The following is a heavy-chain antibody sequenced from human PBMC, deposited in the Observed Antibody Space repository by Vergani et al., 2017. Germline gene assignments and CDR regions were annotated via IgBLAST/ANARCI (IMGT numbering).Heavy chain of an antibody. J-gene: IGHJ6*02. CDR2: ISGSGGNT. V-gene: IGHV3-23*01. Sequence: EVQLLESGGGLVQPGGSLRLSCAASGFTFSHYAMSWVRQAPGKGLEWVSGISGSGGNTYYANSVKGRFTISRDNSKNTLYLQMNSLRADDTAVYYCAKGVYCSSTSCYEGRGYYYGMGVWGQGTTVTFSS. CDR3: AKGVYCSSTSCYEGRGYYYGMGV. D-gene: IGHD2-2*01. CDR1: GFTFSHYA.